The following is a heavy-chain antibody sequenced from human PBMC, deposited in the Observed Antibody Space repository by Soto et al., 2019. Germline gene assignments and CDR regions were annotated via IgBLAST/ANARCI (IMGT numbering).Heavy chain of an antibody. CDR1: GFTFSGYG. J-gene: IGHJ6*03. CDR3: AKHLSVRQRRILYYMDV. CDR2: ISYDGTNK. Sequence: GGSLRLSCAASGFTFSGYGMHWVRQAPGKGLGWVAVISYDGTNKYYADSVKGRFTISRDNSKNTLYLQMNSLRAEDTALYYCAKHLSVRQRRILYYMDVWGKGTTVTVSS. V-gene: IGHV3-30*18. D-gene: IGHD3-10*01.